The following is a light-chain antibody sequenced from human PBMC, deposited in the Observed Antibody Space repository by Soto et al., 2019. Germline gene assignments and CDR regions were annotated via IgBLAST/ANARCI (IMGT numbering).Light chain of an antibody. Sequence: EIVLTQSPGTLSSSPWDRATLSCRASQSVSGFFLAWYQQKPGQAPRLLIYGASRRATGIPDRFSGSGSGTDFTLTISRLEPEDFATYYCQVYGSSPPYAFGQGSKLEIK. J-gene: IGKJ2*01. CDR3: QVYGSSPPYA. CDR1: QSVSGFF. V-gene: IGKV3-20*01. CDR2: GAS.